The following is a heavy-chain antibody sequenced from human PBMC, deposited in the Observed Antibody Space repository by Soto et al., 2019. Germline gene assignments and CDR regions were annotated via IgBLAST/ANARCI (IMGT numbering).Heavy chain of an antibody. Sequence: QVQLVQSGAEVKKTGSSVKVSCKASGGTFSSYAISWVRLAAGQGLEWMGGIIPIFGTANYAQKFQGRVTITADESTSTAYMELSSLRSEDTAVYYCAREGLRDGYPDSDYWGQGTLVTVSS. J-gene: IGHJ4*02. CDR1: GGTFSSYA. CDR2: IIPIFGTA. D-gene: IGHD5-12*01. CDR3: AREGLRDGYPDSDY. V-gene: IGHV1-69*12.